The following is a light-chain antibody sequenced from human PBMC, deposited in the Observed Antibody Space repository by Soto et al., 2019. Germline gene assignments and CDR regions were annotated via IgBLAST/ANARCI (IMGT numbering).Light chain of an antibody. J-gene: IGLJ2*01. CDR2: DVS. CDR3: CSYAGSYTVV. CDR1: SSDVGGYNY. Sequence: QSVLTQPRSVSGSPGQSVTISCTGTSSDVGGYNYVSWYQQHPGKAPKLMIYDVSKRPSWVPDRFSGSKSGNTASLTISGLQAEDEADYYCCSYAGSYTVVFGGGTKLTVL. V-gene: IGLV2-11*01.